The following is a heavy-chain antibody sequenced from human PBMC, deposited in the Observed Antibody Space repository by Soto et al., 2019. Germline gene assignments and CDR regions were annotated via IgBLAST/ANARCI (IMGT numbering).Heavy chain of an antibody. V-gene: IGHV3-33*01. CDR1: GFTFSSYG. CDR2: IWYDGSNK. Sequence: PGGSLRLSCAASGFTFSSYGMHWVRQAPGKGLEWVAVIWYDGSNKYYADSVKGRFTISRDNSKNTLYLQMNSLRAEDTAVYYCARDSGLRFMEWLPAEGTMDVWGQGTPVTVS. D-gene: IGHD3-3*01. J-gene: IGHJ6*02. CDR3: ARDSGLRFMEWLPAEGTMDV.